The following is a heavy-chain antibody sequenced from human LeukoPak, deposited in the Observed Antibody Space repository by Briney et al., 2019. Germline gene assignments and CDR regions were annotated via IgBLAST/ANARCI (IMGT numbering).Heavy chain of an antibody. D-gene: IGHD3-16*01. J-gene: IGHJ4*02. CDR1: GFTFSTYG. CDR2: VSSDGGTT. Sequence: GRSLRLSCAASGFTFSTYGMHWVRQAPGKGLEWVAVVSSDGGTTYYADSVKGRFTISRDNSKNTLSLQMYSLRAEDTAVYYCAKEASVTYREDFDSWGQGTLVTVSS. CDR3: AKEASVTYREDFDS. V-gene: IGHV3-30*18.